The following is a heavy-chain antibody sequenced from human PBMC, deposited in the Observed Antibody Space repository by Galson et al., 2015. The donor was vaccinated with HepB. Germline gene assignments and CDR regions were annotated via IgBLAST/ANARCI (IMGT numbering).Heavy chain of an antibody. CDR3: AHRGYYDSSGYRTTNYYFDY. V-gene: IGHV2-5*02. CDR1: GFSLSTSGVG. Sequence: PALVKPTQTLTLTCTFSGFSLSTSGVGVGWIRQPPGKALEWLALIYWDDDKRYSPSLKSRLTITKDTSKNQVVLTMTNMDPVDTATYYCAHRGYYDSSGYRTTNYYFDYWGQGTLVTVSS. J-gene: IGHJ4*02. D-gene: IGHD3-22*01. CDR2: IYWDDDK.